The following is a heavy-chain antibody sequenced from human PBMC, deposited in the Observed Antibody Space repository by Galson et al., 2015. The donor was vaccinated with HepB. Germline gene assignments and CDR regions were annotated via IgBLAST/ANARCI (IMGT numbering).Heavy chain of an antibody. CDR2: INSDGSST. D-gene: IGHD2-15*01. CDR3: ACRSRCSGGSCRDY. V-gene: IGHV3-74*01. J-gene: IGHJ4*02. Sequence: SLRLSCAASGFTFSSYWMHWVRQAPGKGLVWVSRINSDGSSTSYADSVQGRFTISRDNAKNTLYLQMNSLRAEDTAVYYCACRSRCSGGSCRDYWGQGTLVTVSS. CDR1: GFTFSSYW.